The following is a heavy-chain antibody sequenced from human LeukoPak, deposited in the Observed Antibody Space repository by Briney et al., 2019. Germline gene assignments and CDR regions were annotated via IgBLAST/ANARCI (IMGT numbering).Heavy chain of an antibody. Sequence: PGGSLRLSCAASGFTFSSYEMNWGRQPPGKGLEWVSYISSSGSTIYYAASVKGGFTISKDTATSSMYLQISSLRAQDTAVYYCARGGTLEYFKHWGQGTLVTVSS. V-gene: IGHV3-48*03. CDR2: ISSSGSTI. CDR3: ARGGTLEYFKH. J-gene: IGHJ1*01. CDR1: GFTFSSYE.